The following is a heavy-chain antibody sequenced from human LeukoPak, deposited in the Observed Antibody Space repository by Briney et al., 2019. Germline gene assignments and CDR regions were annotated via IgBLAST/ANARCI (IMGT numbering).Heavy chain of an antibody. V-gene: IGHV3-53*01. CDR2: IYSGRRT. Sequence: GGSLILACAASGLTVRSNSMNWVRQAPGKGLEWVSVIYSGRRTYYADSVKGRFTISRDNAKNSLYLQMNSLRAEDTAVYYCARELQWELPEDYYYYGMDVWGQGTTVTVSS. CDR3: ARELQWELPEDYYYYGMDV. J-gene: IGHJ6*02. CDR1: GLTVRSNS. D-gene: IGHD1-26*01.